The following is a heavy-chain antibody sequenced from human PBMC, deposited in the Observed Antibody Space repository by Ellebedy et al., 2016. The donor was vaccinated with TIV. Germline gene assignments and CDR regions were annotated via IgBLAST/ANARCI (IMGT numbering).Heavy chain of an antibody. CDR2: ISGSGRDT. V-gene: IGHV3-23*01. CDR1: GFSFRNHA. Sequence: GESLKISCTASGFSFRNHAMSWVRQAPGKGLEWVSGISGSGRDTYYADSVKGRFTISRDNSKSTLFLQMNSLRAEDAAKYYCTKHRPSASMDVWGQGTTVAVSS. J-gene: IGHJ6*02. D-gene: IGHD6-25*01. CDR3: TKHRPSASMDV.